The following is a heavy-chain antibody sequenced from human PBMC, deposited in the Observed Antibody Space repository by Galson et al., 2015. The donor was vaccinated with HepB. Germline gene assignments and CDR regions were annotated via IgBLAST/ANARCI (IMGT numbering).Heavy chain of an antibody. J-gene: IGHJ5*02. CDR3: ARDERYSSRGWFDP. CDR1: GYTFTSYG. Sequence: SVKVSCKASGYTFTSYGISWVRQAPGQGLEWMGWISAYNGNTNYAQKLQGRVTMTTDTSTSTAYMELRSLRSDDTAVYYCARDERYSSRGWFDPWGQGTLVTVSS. V-gene: IGHV1-18*04. CDR2: ISAYNGNT. D-gene: IGHD6-13*01.